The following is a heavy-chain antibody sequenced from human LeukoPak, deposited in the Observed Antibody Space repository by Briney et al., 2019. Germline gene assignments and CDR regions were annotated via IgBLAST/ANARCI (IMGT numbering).Heavy chain of an antibody. D-gene: IGHD3-22*01. CDR2: IYSGGST. CDR1: GSTVSSTY. CDR3: ARASSGYYKSWFDP. V-gene: IGHV3-53*01. J-gene: IGHJ5*02. Sequence: GGSLRLSCAASGSTVSSTYMNWVRQAPGKGLEWISVIYSGGSTNYADSVKGRFTISRDNSKNTLYLQMNSLRAEDTAVYYCARASSGYYKSWFDPWGQGTLVTVSS.